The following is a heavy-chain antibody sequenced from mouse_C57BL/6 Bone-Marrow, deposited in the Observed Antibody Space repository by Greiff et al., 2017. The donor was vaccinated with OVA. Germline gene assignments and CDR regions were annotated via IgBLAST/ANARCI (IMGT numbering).Heavy chain of an antibody. CDR2: IHPNSGST. CDR1: GYTFTSYW. CDR3: ARGGYYYPTFWYFDV. D-gene: IGHD1-1*01. V-gene: IGHV1-64*01. J-gene: IGHJ1*03. Sequence: QVQLQQPGAELVKPGASVKLSCKASGYTFTSYWMHWVKQRPGQGLEWIGMIHPNSGSTNYNEKFKSKATLTVDKSSSTAYMQLSSLTSEDSAVYYCARGGYYYPTFWYFDVWGTGTTVTVSS.